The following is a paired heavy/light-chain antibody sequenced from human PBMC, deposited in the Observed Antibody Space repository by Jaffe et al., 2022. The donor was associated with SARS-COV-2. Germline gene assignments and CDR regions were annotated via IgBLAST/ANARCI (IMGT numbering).Light chain of an antibody. CDR1: SGSIASNY. CDR3: QSYDSSNWV. Sequence: NFMLTQPHSVSESPGKTVTISCTRSSGSIASNYVQWYQQRPGSSPTTVIYEDNQRPSGVPDRFSGSIDSSSNSASLTISGLKTEDEADYYCQSYDSSNWVFGGGTKLTVL. V-gene: IGLV6-57*01. J-gene: IGLJ3*02. CDR2: EDN.
Heavy chain of an antibody. V-gene: IGHV3-11*01. CDR2: ISSSGSTI. D-gene: IGHD2-2*01. CDR3: ACSTSSSGVY. Sequence: QVQLVESGGGLVKPGGSLRLSCAASGFTFSDYYMSWIRQAPGKGLEWVSYISSSGSTIYYADSVKGRFTISRDNAKNSLYLQMNSLRAEDTAVYYCACSTSSSGVYWGQGTLVTVSS. J-gene: IGHJ4*02. CDR1: GFTFSDYY.